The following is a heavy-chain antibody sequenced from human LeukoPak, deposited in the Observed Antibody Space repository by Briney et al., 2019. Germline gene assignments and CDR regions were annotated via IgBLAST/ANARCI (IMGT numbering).Heavy chain of an antibody. CDR1: GHSISSGYY. CDR2: IYHSGST. D-gene: IGHD6-13*01. J-gene: IGHJ4*02. Sequence: SETLSLTCTVSGHSISSGYYWGWIRQPPGKGLEWIGSIYHSGSTYYNPSLKSRVTTSVDTSKNQFSLKLSSVTAADTAVYYCARDRIAAAGTPGYWGQGTLVTVSS. CDR3: ARDRIAAAGTPGY. V-gene: IGHV4-38-2*02.